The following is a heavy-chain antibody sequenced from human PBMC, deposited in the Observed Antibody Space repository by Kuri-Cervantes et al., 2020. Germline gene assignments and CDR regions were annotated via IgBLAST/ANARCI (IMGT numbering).Heavy chain of an antibody. CDR1: NYTFNSYG. CDR2: INPNSDGA. J-gene: IGHJ3*02. Sequence: AGVHVSCMSCNYTFNSYGISWVRQAAGQGLDWMGWINPNSDGANYAQKFQGRVTMTRDTSISTAYMELSRLRSDDTAGYYFAREMDYYESSGSDAFDIWGQGKMVTVSS. CDR3: AREMDYYESSGSDAFDI. D-gene: IGHD3-22*01. V-gene: IGHV1-2*02.